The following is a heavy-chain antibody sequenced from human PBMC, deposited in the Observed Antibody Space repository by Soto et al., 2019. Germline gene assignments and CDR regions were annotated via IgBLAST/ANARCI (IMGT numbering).Heavy chain of an antibody. CDR2: IYHTGTT. Sequence: PSETLSLTCTVSGGSVTSSSCYWGWIRQPPGKGLEWIGDIYHTGTTYYNPSLKSRVTIYVDTSTEQFSLKLSSVTAADTAMYYCVRLTSRITADSHGRSNWLVPWGQGTMVTVYS. CDR1: GGSVTSSSCY. J-gene: IGHJ5*02. D-gene: IGHD7-27*01. V-gene: IGHV4-39*01. CDR3: VRLTSRITADSHGRSNWLVP.